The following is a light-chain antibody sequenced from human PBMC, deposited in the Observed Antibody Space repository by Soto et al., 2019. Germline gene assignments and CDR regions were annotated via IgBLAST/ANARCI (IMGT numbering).Light chain of an antibody. J-gene: IGLJ2*01. V-gene: IGLV2-23*03. CDR1: SSDVGRYNL. CDR3: CSYACSSIFPVL. Sequence: QSVLTQPASVSGSPGQSITISCTGSSSDVGRYNLVSWYQQHPGKAPNVMIYEGRKRPPGVSNCFSGSNSDNTASLTISGLQAEDEAQYYCCSYACSSIFPVLFGGGTKLTVL. CDR2: EGR.